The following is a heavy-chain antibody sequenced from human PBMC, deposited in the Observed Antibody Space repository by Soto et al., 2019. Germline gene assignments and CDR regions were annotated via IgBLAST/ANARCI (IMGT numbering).Heavy chain of an antibody. CDR2: MNPNSGNT. V-gene: IGHV1-8*01. D-gene: IGHD2-15*01. CDR3: ARGVWYRYYYYGMDV. J-gene: IGHJ6*02. CDR1: GYTFTSYD. Sequence: QVQLVQSGAEVKKPGASVKVSCKASGYTFTSYDINWVRQATGQGLEWMGWMNPNSGNTGYAQKFQGRVTMTRNTSTXTAYMELSSLRSEDTAVYYCARGVWYRYYYYGMDVWGQGTTVTVSS.